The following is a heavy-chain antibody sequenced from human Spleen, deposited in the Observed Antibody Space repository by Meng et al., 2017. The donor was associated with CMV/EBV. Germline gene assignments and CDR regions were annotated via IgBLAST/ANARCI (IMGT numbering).Heavy chain of an antibody. J-gene: IGHJ6*02. D-gene: IGHD2-2*01. CDR1: GFTFSSYG. Sequence: GESLKISCAASGFTFSSYGMHWVRQAPGKGLEWVAFIRYDGSNKYYADSVKGRFTISRDNSKNTLYLQMNSLRAEDTAVYYCAKDYCSSTSCSHWYYYYGMDVWGQGTTVTVSS. CDR2: IRYDGSNK. V-gene: IGHV3-30*02. CDR3: AKDYCSSTSCSHWYYYYGMDV.